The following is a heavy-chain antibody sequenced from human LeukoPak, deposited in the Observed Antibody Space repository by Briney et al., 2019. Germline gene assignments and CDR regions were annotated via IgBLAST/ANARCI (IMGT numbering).Heavy chain of an antibody. D-gene: IGHD4-23*01. Sequence: SQTLSLTCAISGDSVSSNSAAWNWIRQSPSRGLEWLGRTYYRSKWYNDYAVSVKSRITINPDTSKNQFSLQLNSVTPEDTAVYYCARETVVKMVGNYYYYYMDVWGKGTTVTVSS. V-gene: IGHV6-1*01. CDR2: TYYRSKWYN. CDR3: ARETVVKMVGNYYYYYMDV. CDR1: GDSVSSNSAA. J-gene: IGHJ6*03.